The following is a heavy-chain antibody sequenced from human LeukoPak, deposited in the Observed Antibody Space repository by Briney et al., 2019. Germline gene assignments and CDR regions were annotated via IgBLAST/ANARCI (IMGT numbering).Heavy chain of an antibody. Sequence: GGSLTLSCEASGFTFSSYGMHWVRQAPGKGLEWVAVIWYDGSDKYYADSVKGRFSISRDNSKNTLYLQMNSLRAEDTAVYYCARELPPVVNFYFDSWGQGTLVTVSS. D-gene: IGHD3-22*01. CDR2: IWYDGSDK. CDR3: ARELPPVVNFYFDS. J-gene: IGHJ4*02. CDR1: GFTFSSYG. V-gene: IGHV3-33*01.